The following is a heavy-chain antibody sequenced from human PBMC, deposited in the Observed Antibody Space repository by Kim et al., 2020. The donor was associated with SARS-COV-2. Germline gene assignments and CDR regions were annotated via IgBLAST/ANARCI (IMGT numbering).Heavy chain of an antibody. V-gene: IGHV1-69*13. CDR2: IIPIFGTA. CDR1: GGTFSSYA. J-gene: IGHJ4*02. CDR3: ARGEGMVRGVIAGAPDY. Sequence: SVKVSCKASGGTFSSYAISWVRQAPGQGLEWMGGIIPIFGTANYAQKFQGRVTITADESTSTAYMELSSLRSEDTAVYYCARGEGMVRGVIAGAPDYWGQGTLVTVSS. D-gene: IGHD3-10*01.